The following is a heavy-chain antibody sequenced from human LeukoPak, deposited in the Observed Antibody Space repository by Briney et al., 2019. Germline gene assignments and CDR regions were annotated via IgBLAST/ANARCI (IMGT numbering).Heavy chain of an antibody. CDR2: ISSSSSTI. V-gene: IGHV3-48*02. Sequence: GGSLRLSCAASGFTFSSYSMNWVRQAPGKGLGWVSYISSSSSTIYYADSVKGRFTISRDNAKNSLYLQMNSLRDEDTAVYYCARSLIVGATQYYFDYWGQGTLVTVSS. J-gene: IGHJ4*02. CDR3: ARSLIVGATQYYFDY. D-gene: IGHD1-26*01. CDR1: GFTFSSYS.